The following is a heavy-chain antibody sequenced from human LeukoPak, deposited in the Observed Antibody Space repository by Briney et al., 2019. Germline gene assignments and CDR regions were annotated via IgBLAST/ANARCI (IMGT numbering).Heavy chain of an antibody. CDR2: IKSKTDGGTT. J-gene: IGHJ4*02. CDR1: GFTFSSYS. Sequence: PGGSLRLSCAAFGFTFSSYSMNWVRQAPGKGLEWVGRIKSKTDGGTTDYAAPVKGRFTISRDDSKNTVYLQMNNLKNEDTGVYYCSTDNLDYDYVWGTYREVNYFDYWGQGTLVTVSS. D-gene: IGHD3-16*02. CDR3: STDNLDYDYVWGTYREVNYFDY. V-gene: IGHV3-15*01.